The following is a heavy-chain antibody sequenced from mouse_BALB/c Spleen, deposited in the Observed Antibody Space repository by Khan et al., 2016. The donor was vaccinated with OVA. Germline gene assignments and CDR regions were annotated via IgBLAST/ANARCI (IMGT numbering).Heavy chain of an antibody. V-gene: IGHV1S137*01. CDR2: ISTYSGST. D-gene: IGHD2-3*01. Sequence: QVQLQQSGPELVRPGVSVKISCKGSGYTFTDYAMYWVKQSHAKSLEWIGLISTYSGSTNYNQKFKGKVTMTVDNSSSAAYMELARLTSEYSAIDYCARPAYDGYYDYWCQGTALTVSS. CDR3: ARPAYDGYYDY. J-gene: IGHJ2*01. CDR1: GYTFTDYA.